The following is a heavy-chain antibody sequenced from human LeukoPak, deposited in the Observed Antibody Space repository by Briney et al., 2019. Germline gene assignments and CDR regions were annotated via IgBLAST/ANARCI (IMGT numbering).Heavy chain of an antibody. Sequence: GSLRLSCSASGFTFRNYNMNWVRQAPGKGLEWLSYISSDGRIIYDAESVKGRIIISRDNVKNSLFLQMNNVRGDDTAMYYCARDQRGGAFDIWGQGTMVTVSS. CDR1: GFTFRNYN. CDR3: ARDQRGGAFDI. V-gene: IGHV3-48*04. CDR2: ISSDGRII. D-gene: IGHD3-16*01. J-gene: IGHJ3*02.